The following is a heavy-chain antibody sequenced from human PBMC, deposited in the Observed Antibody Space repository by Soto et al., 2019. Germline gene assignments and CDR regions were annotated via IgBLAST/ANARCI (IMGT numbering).Heavy chain of an antibody. CDR3: ARARGIAVAGHNWFDP. Sequence: GASVKVSCKASGGTFSSYAISGVRQPPGQGLEWMGGIIPIFGTANSAQKFQGRVTITADESTSTVYMGLSSVRSEDTAVYYCARARGIAVAGHNWFDPWGQGTLVTVSS. J-gene: IGHJ5*02. CDR1: GGTFSSYA. CDR2: IIPIFGTA. V-gene: IGHV1-69*13. D-gene: IGHD6-19*01.